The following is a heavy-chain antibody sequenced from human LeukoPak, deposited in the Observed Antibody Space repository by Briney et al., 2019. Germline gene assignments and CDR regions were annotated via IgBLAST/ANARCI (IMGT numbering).Heavy chain of an antibody. CDR3: ARHEYSSSWYVVEYFDY. V-gene: IGHV4-59*08. CDR2: IYYSGST. Sequence: SETLSLTCTVSGGSISSYYWSWIRQPPGKGLEWIGYIYYSGSTNYNPSLKSRVTISVDTSKNQFSLKLSSVTAADTAVYYCARHEYSSSWYVVEYFDYWGQGTLVTVSS. J-gene: IGHJ4*02. D-gene: IGHD6-13*01. CDR1: GGSISSYY.